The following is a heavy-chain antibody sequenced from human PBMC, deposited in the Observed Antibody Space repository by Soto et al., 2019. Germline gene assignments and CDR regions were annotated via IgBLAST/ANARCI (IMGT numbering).Heavy chain of an antibody. J-gene: IGHJ4*02. D-gene: IGHD3-22*01. CDR2: IYYSGST. CDR1: GGCISSGDYY. CDR3: AREDYDSSGYYSAPFDY. Sequence: SETLSLTCTVSGGCISSGDYYWSWIRQPPGKGLEWIGYIYYSGSTYYNPSLKSRVTISVDTSKNQFSLKLSSVTAADTAVYYCAREDYDSSGYYSAPFDYWGQGSLVTVSS. V-gene: IGHV4-30-4*01.